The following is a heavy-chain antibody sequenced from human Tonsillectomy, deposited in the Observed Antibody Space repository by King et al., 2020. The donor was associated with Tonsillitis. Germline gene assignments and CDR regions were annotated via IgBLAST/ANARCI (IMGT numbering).Heavy chain of an antibody. Sequence: VQLQESGPGQVKPSETLSLTCTVSGGSIRSYYWSWLRQSPGKGLEWIGYIYYSGSTNYNPSLKSRVTISVDTSKNQFSLKLTSVTAADTAVYYCARDSGGSGSYYPRWGQGTLVTVSS. D-gene: IGHD3-10*01. J-gene: IGHJ4*02. CDR3: ARDSGGSGSYYPR. CDR2: IYYSGST. V-gene: IGHV4-59*01. CDR1: GGSIRSYY.